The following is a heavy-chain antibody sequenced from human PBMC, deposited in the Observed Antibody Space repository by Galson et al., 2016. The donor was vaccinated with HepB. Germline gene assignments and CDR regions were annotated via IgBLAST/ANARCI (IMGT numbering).Heavy chain of an antibody. Sequence: ETLSLTCTVSGVSMTYYYWNWIRQPPGKGLEWIGYISNSGSTNCNPSLKSRVTISIDTSKNRFSLKLTSLTAVDTAVYYCARAGIGGAGRGTVNDQWGQGTLVTVSS. J-gene: IGHJ4*01. CDR1: GVSMTYYY. D-gene: IGHD3-10*01. V-gene: IGHV4-4*08. CDR2: ISNSGST. CDR3: ARAGIGGAGRGTVNDQ.